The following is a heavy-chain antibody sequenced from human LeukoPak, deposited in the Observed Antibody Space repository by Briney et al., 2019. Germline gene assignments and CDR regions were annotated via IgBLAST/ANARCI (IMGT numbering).Heavy chain of an antibody. CDR1: GFTFSSYS. CDR3: ALLPYYGSGSYYTVAAYYGMDV. J-gene: IGHJ6*04. CDR2: ISSSSSYI. D-gene: IGHD3-10*01. Sequence: PGGSLRLSCAASGFTFSSYSMNWVRQAPGKGLEWVLSISSSSSYIYYADSVKGRFTISRDNAKNSLYLQMNSLRAEDTAVYYCALLPYYGSGSYYTVAAYYGMDVWGKGTTVTVSS. V-gene: IGHV3-21*01.